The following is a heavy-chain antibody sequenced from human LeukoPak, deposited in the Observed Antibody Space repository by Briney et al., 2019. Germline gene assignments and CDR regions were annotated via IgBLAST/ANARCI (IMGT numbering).Heavy chain of an antibody. J-gene: IGHJ4*02. Sequence: ASVKVSCKVSGYTLTELSMHWVRQAPGKGLEWMGGFDPEDGETIYAQKFQGRVTMTEDISTDTAYMELSSLRSEDTAVYYCATLTYSGYDFRGSVDYWGQGTLVTVSS. V-gene: IGHV1-24*01. CDR2: FDPEDGET. CDR1: GYTLTELS. CDR3: ATLTYSGYDFRGSVDY. D-gene: IGHD5-12*01.